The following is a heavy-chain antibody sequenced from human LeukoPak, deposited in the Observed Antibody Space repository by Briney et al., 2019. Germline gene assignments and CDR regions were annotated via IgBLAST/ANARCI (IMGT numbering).Heavy chain of an antibody. D-gene: IGHD3-22*01. J-gene: IGHJ5*02. CDR2: INPNSGGT. Sequence: ASVKVSCTASGYTFTGYYMHWVRQAPGQGLEWMGWINPNSGGTDYAQKFQGRVTMTRDTSISTAYMEVSRLRSDDTAVYYCARDYYDSSGYSRFDPWGQGTLVAVSS. CDR1: GYTFTGYY. CDR3: ARDYYDSSGYSRFDP. V-gene: IGHV1-2*02.